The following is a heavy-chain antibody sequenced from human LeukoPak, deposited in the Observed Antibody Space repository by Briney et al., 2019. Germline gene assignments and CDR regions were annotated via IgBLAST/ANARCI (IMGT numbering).Heavy chain of an antibody. J-gene: IGHJ4*02. D-gene: IGHD3/OR15-3a*01. CDR2: IYYSGST. CDR1: GGSISSYY. V-gene: IGHV4-59*08. Sequence: SETLSLTCTVSGGSISSYYWSWIRQPPGKGLEWIGYIYYSGSTNYNASLKSQVSISIDTSKNQFSLKLTSVTAADTAVYYCARQTGSGLFILPGGQGTLVTVSS. CDR3: ARQTGSGLFILP.